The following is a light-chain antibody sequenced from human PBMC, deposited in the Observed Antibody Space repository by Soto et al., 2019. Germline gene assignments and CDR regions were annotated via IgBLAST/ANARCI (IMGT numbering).Light chain of an antibody. V-gene: IGKV1-5*03. J-gene: IGKJ2*01. CDR3: QQYDSYRYT. CDR2: KAS. CDR1: QSITTW. Sequence: DIQMTHSPSTLSASVGDRVTITCRASQSITTWLAWFQQKPGKAPKLLVYKASDLESGVPSRFSCSGSGTEFNLTISSRQLDDFVSYYCQQYDSYRYTFGQGTKLRI.